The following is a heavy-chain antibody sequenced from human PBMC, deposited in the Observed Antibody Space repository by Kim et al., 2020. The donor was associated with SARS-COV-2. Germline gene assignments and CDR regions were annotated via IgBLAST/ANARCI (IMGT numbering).Heavy chain of an antibody. D-gene: IGHD6-13*01. CDR2: IKQGGSKK. V-gene: IGHV3-7*03. J-gene: IGHJ6*02. Sequence: GGSLRLSCAASGFTFSSYWMSWVRQAPGKGLEWVANIKQGGSKKYYVDSVKGRFTISRDNAKNSLFLQMNSLRAEDTAVYYCARAHSSWYLFYYYGMDVWGQGTTGSVSS. CDR3: ARAHSSWYLFYYYGMDV. CDR1: GFTFSSYW.